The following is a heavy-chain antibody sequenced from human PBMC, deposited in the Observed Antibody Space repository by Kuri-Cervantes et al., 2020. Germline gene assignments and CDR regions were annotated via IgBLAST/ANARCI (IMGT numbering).Heavy chain of an antibody. J-gene: IGHJ5*02. V-gene: IGHV4-61*01. D-gene: IGHD3-16*01. Sequence: ESLKISCTVSGGSVSSGSYYWSWIRQPPGKGLEWIGEINHSGSTNYNPSLKSRVTISVDTSKNQFSLKLSSVTAADTAVYYCARVLGNWFDPWGQGTLVTVSS. CDR2: INHSGST. CDR1: GGSVSSGSYY. CDR3: ARVLGNWFDP.